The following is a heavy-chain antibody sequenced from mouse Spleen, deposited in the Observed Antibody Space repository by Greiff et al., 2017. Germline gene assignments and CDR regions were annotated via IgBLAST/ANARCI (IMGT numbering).Heavy chain of an antibody. D-gene: IGHD2-14*01. J-gene: IGHJ2*01. CDR1: GYSITSGYY. CDR2: ISYDGSN. Sequence: EVQLVESGPGLVKPSQSLSLTCSVTGYSITSGYYWNWIRQFPGNKLEWMGYISYDGSNNYNPSLKNRISITRDTSKNQFFLKLNSVTTEDTATYYCEGYYRSFDYWGQGTTLTVSS. CDR3: EGYYRSFDY. V-gene: IGHV3-6*01.